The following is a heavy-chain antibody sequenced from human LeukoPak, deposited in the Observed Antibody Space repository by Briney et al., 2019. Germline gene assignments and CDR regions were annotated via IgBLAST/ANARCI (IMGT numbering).Heavy chain of an antibody. Sequence: SETLSLTCAVYGGSFSGYYWSWIRQPPGKGLEWIGEINHSGSTNYNPSLKSRVTISVDTSKNQFSLKLSSVTAADTAVYFCARAYSSSWYFNWFDPWGQGTLVTVSS. D-gene: IGHD6-13*01. V-gene: IGHV4-34*01. CDR3: ARAYSSSWYFNWFDP. CDR2: INHSGST. CDR1: GGSFSGYY. J-gene: IGHJ5*02.